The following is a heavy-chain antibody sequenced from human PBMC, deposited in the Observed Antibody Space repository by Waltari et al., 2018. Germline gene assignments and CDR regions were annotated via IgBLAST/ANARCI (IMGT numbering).Heavy chain of an antibody. Sequence: QVQLQESGPGLVKPSAHLSLTRTVSGGSISSYYGLCIRQPAGKGLEWMGRIYTSGSTNYNPSLKSRVTMSVDTSKNQFSLKLSSVTAADTAVYYCAREVAARVNWFDPWGQGTLVTVSS. J-gene: IGHJ5*02. D-gene: IGHD6-6*01. V-gene: IGHV4-4*07. CDR2: IYTSGST. CDR1: GGSISSYY. CDR3: AREVAARVNWFDP.